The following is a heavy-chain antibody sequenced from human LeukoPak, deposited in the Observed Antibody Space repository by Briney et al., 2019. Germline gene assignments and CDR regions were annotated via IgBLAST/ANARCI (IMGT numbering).Heavy chain of an antibody. D-gene: IGHD3-16*02. Sequence: SETLSLTCTVSGGSISSSSYYWGWIRQPPGKGLEWIGNIYYSGSTYYNPSLKSRVTISVDTSKNQFSLKLSSVTAADTAVYYCARSIMITFGGVIPHYFDYWGQGTLVTVSS. V-gene: IGHV4-39*01. CDR3: ARSIMITFGGVIPHYFDY. CDR1: GGSISSSSYY. CDR2: IYYSGST. J-gene: IGHJ4*02.